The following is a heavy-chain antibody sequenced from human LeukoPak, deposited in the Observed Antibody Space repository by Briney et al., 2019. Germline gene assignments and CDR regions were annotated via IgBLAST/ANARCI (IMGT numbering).Heavy chain of an antibody. CDR3: ARSLTWGVGATDGLDY. J-gene: IGHJ4*02. CDR1: GGSISSYY. CDR2: IYTSGST. V-gene: IGHV4-4*07. D-gene: IGHD1-26*01. Sequence: SETLSLTCTVSGGSISSYYWSWIRQPAGKGLEWIGRIYTSGSTNYNPSLKSRVTMSVDTSKNQFSLKLSSVTAADTAVYYCARSLTWGVGATDGLDYWGQGTLSPSPQ.